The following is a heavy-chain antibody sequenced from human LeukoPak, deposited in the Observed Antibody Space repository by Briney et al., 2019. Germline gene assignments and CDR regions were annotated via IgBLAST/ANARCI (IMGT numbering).Heavy chain of an antibody. CDR1: GGSFSGYY. V-gene: IGHV4-34*01. CDR3: ARHRRYYGSGSYQSFDY. CDR2: INHSRST. Sequence: KPSETLSLTCAVYGGSFSGYYWSWIRQPPGKGLEWIGEINHSRSTNYNPSLKSRVTISVDTSKNQFSLKLSSVTAADTAVYYCARHRRYYGSGSYQSFDYWGQGTLVTVSS. J-gene: IGHJ4*02. D-gene: IGHD3-10*01.